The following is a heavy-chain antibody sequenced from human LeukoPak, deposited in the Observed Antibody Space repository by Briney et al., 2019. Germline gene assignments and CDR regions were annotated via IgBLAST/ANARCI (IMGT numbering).Heavy chain of an antibody. CDR2: IWYDGSNK. J-gene: IGHJ6*02. D-gene: IGHD5-18*01. CDR3: ARDVIVDTARSLYYYYGMDV. Sequence: PGGSLRLSCAASGFTFSSYGMHWVRQAPGKGLEWVAVIWYDGSNKYYADSVKGRFTISRDNSKNTLYLQMNSLRAEDTAVYYCARDVIVDTARSLYYYYGMDVWGQGTTVTVSS. V-gene: IGHV3-33*01. CDR1: GFTFSSYG.